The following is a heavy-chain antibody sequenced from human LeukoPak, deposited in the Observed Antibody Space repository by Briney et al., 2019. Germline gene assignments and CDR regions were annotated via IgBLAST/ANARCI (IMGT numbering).Heavy chain of an antibody. Sequence: GGSLRLSCAASGFTFSTYGMHWVRQAPGKGLEWVTVIWYDAINKYYADSVKGRFTISRDNSKNTLYLQMNSLRAEDTAVYYCARDGYSGYDFYFDYWGQGALVTVSS. CDR3: ARDGYSGYDFYFDY. CDR1: GFTFSTYG. J-gene: IGHJ4*02. CDR2: IWYDAINK. D-gene: IGHD5-12*01. V-gene: IGHV3-33*01.